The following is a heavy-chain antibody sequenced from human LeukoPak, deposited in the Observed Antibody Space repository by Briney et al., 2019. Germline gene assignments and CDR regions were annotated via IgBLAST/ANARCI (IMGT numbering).Heavy chain of an antibody. CDR1: GFTFSSYA. V-gene: IGHV3-23*01. CDR3: AKAGGYGSGSYYNHFDY. D-gene: IGHD3-10*01. Sequence: GGSLRLSCAASGFTFSSYAMSWVRQAPGKGLEWVSAISGSGDTTYYADSVKGRFTISRDNSENTLYLQMSSLGADDTAIYYCAKAGGYGSGSYYNHFDYWGQGTLVTVSS. J-gene: IGHJ4*02. CDR2: ISGSGDTT.